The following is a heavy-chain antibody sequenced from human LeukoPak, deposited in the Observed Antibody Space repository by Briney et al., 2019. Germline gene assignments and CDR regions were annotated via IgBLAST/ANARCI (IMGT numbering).Heavy chain of an antibody. CDR1: GFTFSSYG. CDR2: ISYDGSNK. CDR3: ARVVGYMDV. Sequence: GRSLRLSCAASGFTFSSYGMHWVRQAPGKGLEWVAVISYDGSNKYYADSVKGRFTISRDNSKNTLYLQMNSLRAEDTAVYYCARVVGYMDVWGKGTTVTISS. J-gene: IGHJ6*03. D-gene: IGHD1-26*01. V-gene: IGHV3-30*03.